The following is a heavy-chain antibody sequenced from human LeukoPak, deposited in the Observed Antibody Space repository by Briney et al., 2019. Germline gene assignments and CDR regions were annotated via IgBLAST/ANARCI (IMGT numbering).Heavy chain of an antibody. CDR2: IYYSGST. V-gene: IGHV4-31*03. Sequence: SETLSLTCTVSGGSISSGGYYWSWIRQHPGKGLEWIGYIYYSGSTYYNPSLKSRVTISVDTSKNQFSLKLSSVTAADTAVYYCARALQQYYYCGMDVWGQGTTVTVSS. D-gene: IGHD4-11*01. CDR1: GGSISSGGYY. CDR3: ARALQQYYYCGMDV. J-gene: IGHJ6*02.